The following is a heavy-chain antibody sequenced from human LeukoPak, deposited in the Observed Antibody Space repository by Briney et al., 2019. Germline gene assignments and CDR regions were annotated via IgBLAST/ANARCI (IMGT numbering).Heavy chain of an antibody. J-gene: IGHJ3*01. Sequence: PGGSLRLSCAASGFTFSRHAMSWVRQAPGKGLEWVSGISGRVSSTFYADSVKGRFTISRDNSKNTLYLQMSSLRPEDTAVYYCAKDLGRNRERPYALDLWGQGTMVTVSS. CDR3: AKDLGRNRERPYALDL. CDR1: GFTFSRHA. D-gene: IGHD1-1*01. CDR2: ISGRVSST. V-gene: IGHV3-23*01.